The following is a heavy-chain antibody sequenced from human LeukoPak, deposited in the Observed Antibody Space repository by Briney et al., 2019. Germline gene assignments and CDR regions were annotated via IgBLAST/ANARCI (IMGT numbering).Heavy chain of an antibody. V-gene: IGHV1-2*02. CDR3: ARDGSKYYYDSSFTG. J-gene: IGHJ3*01. CDR1: GYTFTGCY. CDR2: INPNSGGT. D-gene: IGHD3-22*01. Sequence: ASVKVSCKASGYTFTGCYMHWVRQAPGQGLEWMGWINPNSGGTNYAQKFQGRVTMTRDTSISTAYMELRSLRSDDTAVYYCARDGSKYYYDSSFTGWGQGTMVAVSS.